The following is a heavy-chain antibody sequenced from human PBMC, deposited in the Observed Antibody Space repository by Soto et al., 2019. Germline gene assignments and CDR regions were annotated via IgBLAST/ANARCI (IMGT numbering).Heavy chain of an antibody. J-gene: IGHJ6*02. CDR2: IIPIFGTA. D-gene: IGHD2-15*01. CDR1: GGTFSSYA. V-gene: IGHV1-69*06. CDR3: ARIADCSGGSCYSGHHYGMDG. Sequence: QVQLVQSGAEVKKPGSSVKVSCKASGGTFSSYAISWVRQAPGQGLEWMGGIIPIFGTANYAQKFQGRVTITADKTTSTAYMELGSLRSEDTAVYYCARIADCSGGSCYSGHHYGMDGWGQGTTVTVSS.